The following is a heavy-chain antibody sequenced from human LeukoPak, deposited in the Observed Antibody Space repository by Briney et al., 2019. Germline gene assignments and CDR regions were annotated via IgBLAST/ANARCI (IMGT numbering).Heavy chain of an antibody. CDR1: GYRVMDYW. CDR3: GKSRLGGSLHSYDY. V-gene: IGHV5-51*01. D-gene: IGHD4-23*01. Sequence: GESLKISCKASGYRVMDYWIGWVRQTPGKGLEWMGIIYFDDSDTRYSPPFDGQVIISGDESTATAYLQWSSLKTSDTAICYCGKSRLGGSLHSYDYWGQGTRVTVSS. CDR2: IYFDDSDT. J-gene: IGHJ4*02.